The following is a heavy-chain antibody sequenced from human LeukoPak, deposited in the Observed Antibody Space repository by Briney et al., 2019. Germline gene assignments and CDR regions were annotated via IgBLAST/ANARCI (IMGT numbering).Heavy chain of an antibody. CDR2: INHSGST. D-gene: IGHD2-15*01. Sequence: SETLSLTCAVYGGSFSGYYWSWIRQPPGKGLEWIGEINHSGSTNYNPSLKSRVTISVDTSKNQFSLKLSSVTAADTAVYYWARGFGDCSGGSCYILDYWGQGTLVTVSS. J-gene: IGHJ4*02. CDR1: GGSFSGYY. V-gene: IGHV4-34*01. CDR3: ARGFGDCSGGSCYILDY.